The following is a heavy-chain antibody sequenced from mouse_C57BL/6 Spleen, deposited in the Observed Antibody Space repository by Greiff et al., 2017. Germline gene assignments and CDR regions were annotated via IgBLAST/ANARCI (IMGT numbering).Heavy chain of an antibody. D-gene: IGHD2-12*01. CDR3: ARDGNDGYYFDY. CDR1: GFTFSSYS. Sequence: EVMLVESGGGLVKPGGSLKLSCAASGFTFSSYSMSWVRQTPEKRLEWVATISDGGSYTYYPDNVKGRFTISRDNAKNNLYLQMSHLKSEDTAMDYCARDGNDGYYFDYWGQGTTLTVSS. V-gene: IGHV5-4*01. J-gene: IGHJ2*01. CDR2: ISDGGSYT.